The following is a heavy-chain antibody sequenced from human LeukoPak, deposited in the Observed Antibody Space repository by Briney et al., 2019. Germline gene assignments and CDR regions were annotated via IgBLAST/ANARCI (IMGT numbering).Heavy chain of an antibody. Sequence: GGSLRLSCAASGFTFSSYEMNWVRQAPGKGLEWVSYISSSGSTMYYADSVKGRFTISRDNAKNSLYLQMNSLRAEDTAVYYCARDSEATIGDYWGQGTLVTVSS. V-gene: IGHV3-48*03. D-gene: IGHD5-12*01. CDR2: ISSSGSTM. J-gene: IGHJ4*02. CDR3: ARDSEATIGDY. CDR1: GFTFSSYE.